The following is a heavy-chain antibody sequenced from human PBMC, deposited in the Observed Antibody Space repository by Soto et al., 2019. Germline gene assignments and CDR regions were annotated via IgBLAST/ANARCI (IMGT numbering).Heavy chain of an antibody. CDR3: AKDPHIAVAGTGVDY. J-gene: IGHJ4*02. CDR2: ISYDGSNK. CDR1: GFTFSSYG. D-gene: IGHD6-19*01. V-gene: IGHV3-30*18. Sequence: QVQLVESGGGVVQPGRSPRLSCAASGFTFSSYGMHWVRQAPGKGLEWVAVISYDGSNKYYADSVKGRFTISRDNSKNTLYLQMNSLRAEDTAVYYCAKDPHIAVAGTGVDYWGQGTLVTVSS.